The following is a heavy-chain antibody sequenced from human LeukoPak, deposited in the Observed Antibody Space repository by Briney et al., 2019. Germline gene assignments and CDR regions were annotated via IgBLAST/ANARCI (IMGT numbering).Heavy chain of an antibody. CDR2: ICSGGST. CDR1: GFTVSSNY. D-gene: IGHD4-17*01. Sequence: GGSLRLSCAASGFTVSSNYMSWVRQAPVKGLEWVSVICSGGSTYYSDSVQGRFTISRDNSKNTLYLQMNSLRAEDTAVYYCARDLLREYGDYVEYWNQGTLVTVSS. CDR3: ARDLLREYGDYVEY. V-gene: IGHV3-53*01. J-gene: IGHJ4*02.